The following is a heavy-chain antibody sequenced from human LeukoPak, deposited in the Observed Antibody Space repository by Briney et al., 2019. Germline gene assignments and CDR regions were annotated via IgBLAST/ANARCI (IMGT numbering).Heavy chain of an antibody. CDR3: ARGRYSALAV. V-gene: IGHV3-74*03. J-gene: IGHJ6*02. Sequence: GGSLRLSCAASGYTFSGHWIHWVRQAPGKGLEWVSRINSDATGTMDADSVKGRFTTSRDNAKNTAYLQMNSLRAEDTAVYYCARGRYSALAVWGQGPTVTVPS. CDR2: INSDATGT. D-gene: IGHD2-15*01. CDR1: GYTFSGHW.